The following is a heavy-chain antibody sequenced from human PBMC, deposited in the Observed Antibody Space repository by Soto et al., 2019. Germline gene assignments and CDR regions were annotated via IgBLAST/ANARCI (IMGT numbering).Heavy chain of an antibody. CDR2: MSPNSGAT. CDR3: ARGVDNGVDV. V-gene: IGHV1-8*01. Sequence: QVQLVQSGAEVTKPGASVKVSCKASGYTFTSYDINWVRQATGQGLEWMGWMSPNSGATADAQKFQGRVTMTRDTTISTVYMERSNLRSEDTAIYYCARGVDNGVDVWGQGSTVTVSS. J-gene: IGHJ6*02. D-gene: IGHD2-8*01. CDR1: GYTFTSYD.